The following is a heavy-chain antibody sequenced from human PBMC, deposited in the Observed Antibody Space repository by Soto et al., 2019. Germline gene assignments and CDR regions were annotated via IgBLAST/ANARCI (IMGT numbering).Heavy chain of an antibody. Sequence: SLTFTVSGGYSSRGDYYWSGIRQPPGKGLEWIGYIYYSWSTYYNPPLKSRVTISVDTSKNQFSLKLSSVTAADTAVYYCASVDTAMGNWFDPWGQGTLVTVSS. CDR3: ASVDTAMGNWFDP. CDR2: IYYSWST. J-gene: IGHJ5*02. V-gene: IGHV4-30-4*01. CDR1: GGYSSRGDYY. D-gene: IGHD5-18*01.